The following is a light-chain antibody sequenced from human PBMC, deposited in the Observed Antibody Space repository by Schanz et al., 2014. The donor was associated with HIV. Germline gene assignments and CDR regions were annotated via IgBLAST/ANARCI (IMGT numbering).Light chain of an antibody. Sequence: QSALTQPASVSGSPGQSIIISCTGTSSDIGNYNLVSWYQQHPGKAPKLMVYEGTQRPSGVPDRFSGSKSGSSASLAITGLQAEDEADYYCQSYDSSLSGSVFGGGTKLTVL. J-gene: IGLJ3*02. CDR3: QSYDSSLSGSV. CDR2: EGT. V-gene: IGLV2-14*02. CDR1: SSDIGNYNL.